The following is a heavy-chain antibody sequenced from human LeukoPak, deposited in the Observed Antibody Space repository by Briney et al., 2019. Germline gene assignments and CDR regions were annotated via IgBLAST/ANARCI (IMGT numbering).Heavy chain of an antibody. Sequence: PSETLSLTCTVSGGSISSSSYYWGWIRQPPGKGLEWIGSIYYSGSTYYNPSLKSRVTISVDTSKNQFSLKLSSVTAADTAVYYCARNAKTRAFGVVRYPPDYWGQGTLVTVSS. CDR3: ARNAKTRAFGVVRYPPDY. D-gene: IGHD3-3*01. V-gene: IGHV4-39*01. J-gene: IGHJ4*02. CDR2: IYYSGST. CDR1: GGSISSSSYY.